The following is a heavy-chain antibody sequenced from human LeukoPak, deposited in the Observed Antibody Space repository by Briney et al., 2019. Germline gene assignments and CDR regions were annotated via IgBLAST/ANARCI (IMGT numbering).Heavy chain of an antibody. J-gene: IGHJ4*02. D-gene: IGHD3-9*01. CDR3: ARALTGFIPGN. Sequence: GGSLRLSCAASGFTFTDFYMSWIRQAPGKGLEWVSYISSSGTTIYYADSVMGRFTISRDNAKNSLYLQMNSLRAEDTAVYYCARALTGFIPGNWGQGTLVTDSS. V-gene: IGHV3-11*01. CDR1: GFTFTDFY. CDR2: ISSSGTTI.